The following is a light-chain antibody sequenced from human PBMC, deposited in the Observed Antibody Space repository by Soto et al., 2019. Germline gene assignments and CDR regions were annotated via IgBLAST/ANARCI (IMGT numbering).Light chain of an antibody. CDR2: DAS. Sequence: EIVLTQSPATLSLSPGESATLSCGATRSVRRYLAWYQQKPGKAPRXLXYDASSRPTDIPARFSGSGSGTDFTLTISSLAPEDFAIYYCQQRSNWPITFGQGTRLEIK. V-gene: IGKV3-11*01. CDR3: QQRSNWPIT. J-gene: IGKJ5*01. CDR1: RSVRRY.